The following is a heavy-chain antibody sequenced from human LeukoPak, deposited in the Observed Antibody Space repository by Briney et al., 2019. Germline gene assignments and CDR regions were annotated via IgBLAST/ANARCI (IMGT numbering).Heavy chain of an antibody. CDR2: NSGRT. CDR1: GGSISSYY. D-gene: IGHD5-18*01. CDR3: ARGQKYRSGYTVTELGSGYFDY. J-gene: IGHJ4*02. V-gene: IGHV4-59*01. Sequence: SETLSLTCSVSGGSISSYYWSWIRQPPGKGPEWIGYNSGRTSYNPSLKSRVTISVDTSKDQFSLRLSSVTAADTAVYYCARGQKYRSGYTVTELGSGYFDYWGQGTLVTVSS.